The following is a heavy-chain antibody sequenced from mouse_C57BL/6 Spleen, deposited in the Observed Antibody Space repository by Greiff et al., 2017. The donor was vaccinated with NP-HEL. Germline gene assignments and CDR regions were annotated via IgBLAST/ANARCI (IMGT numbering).Heavy chain of an antibody. Sequence: VKLMESGPGLVQPSQSLSIPSTVSGSPLTSSGVHWVRQSPGKGLEWLGVIWRGGRTDYNAAFLSRLSITKDNSKSQVFFKMNSLQADDTAIYYCAKKDDYDAFDMDYWGQGTSVTVSS. D-gene: IGHD2-4*01. CDR1: GSPLTSSG. V-gene: IGHV2-5*01. CDR3: AKKDDYDAFDMDY. CDR2: IWRGGRT. J-gene: IGHJ4*01.